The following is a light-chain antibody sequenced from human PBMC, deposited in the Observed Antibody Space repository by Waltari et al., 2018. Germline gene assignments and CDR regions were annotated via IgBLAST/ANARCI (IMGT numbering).Light chain of an antibody. CDR1: QTIGTY. J-gene: IGKJ4*01. CDR2: AAS. V-gene: IGKV1-39*01. Sequence: DIQMTQSPSSLPASVGDRVIITCRSRQTIGTYLNLNQQKPGKAPNPRVYAASTWQDGGPSRFRASVARGSGTEFTLTINNLQPEDFATYDCQQSHSPSFTFGGGTKVEI. CDR3: QQSHSPSFT.